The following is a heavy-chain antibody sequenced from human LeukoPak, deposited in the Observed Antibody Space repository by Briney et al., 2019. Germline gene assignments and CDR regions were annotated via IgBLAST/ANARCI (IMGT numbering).Heavy chain of an antibody. J-gene: IGHJ4*02. CDR1: GFTFSSYS. Sequence: EGSLRLSCAASGFTFSSYSMNWVRQAPGKGLEWVSSISSSSSYIYYAGSVKGRFTISRDNAKNSLYLQMNSLRAEDTAVYYCARDCRRLNFDYWGQGTLVTVSS. CDR2: ISSSSSYI. D-gene: IGHD2-21*01. V-gene: IGHV3-21*01. CDR3: ARDCRRLNFDY.